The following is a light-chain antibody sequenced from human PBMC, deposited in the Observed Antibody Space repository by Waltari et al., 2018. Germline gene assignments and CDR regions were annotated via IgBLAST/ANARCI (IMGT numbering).Light chain of an antibody. CDR3: SSHTSSSTVV. Sequence: QSALTQPAPVSGSPGQSITISCTGTSSDVGGPNFVSWYQHHPGKAPKLMIYDVSKRPSGVSNRFSGSKSGNTASLTISGLQAEDESDYYCSSHTSSSTVVFGGGTKLTVL. J-gene: IGLJ2*01. CDR2: DVS. CDR1: SSDVGGPNF. V-gene: IGLV2-14*03.